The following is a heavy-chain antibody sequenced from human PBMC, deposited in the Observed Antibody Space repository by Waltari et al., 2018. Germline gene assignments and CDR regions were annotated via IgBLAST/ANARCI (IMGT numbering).Heavy chain of an antibody. Sequence: EVQLVQSGGGLVQPGGSLRLSCAASEFLFSNYDMHWLRQAPGKWLEWVSYISSRGTTISYADPVKGRFTISRANAKKSLYLQMKGLRAEDTAVYYCARERNTFIPFDYWGQGALVTVSS. CDR3: ARERNTFIPFDY. V-gene: IGHV3-48*03. CDR1: EFLFSNYD. J-gene: IGHJ4*02. CDR2: ISSRGTTI. D-gene: IGHD2-21*01.